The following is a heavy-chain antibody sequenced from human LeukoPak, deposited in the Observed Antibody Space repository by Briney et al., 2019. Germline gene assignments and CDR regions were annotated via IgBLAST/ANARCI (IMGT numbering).Heavy chain of an antibody. J-gene: IGHJ4*02. D-gene: IGHD3-9*01. CDR2: ISYDGSNK. V-gene: IGHV3-30*04. CDR3: ARAPSARYFDWFNY. CDR1: GFTFSSYA. Sequence: GGSLRLSCAASGFTFSSYAMHWVRQAPGKGLEWVAVISYDGSNKYYADSVKGRFTISRDNSKNTLYLQMNSLRSEDTAVYYCARAPSARYFDWFNYWGQGTLVTVSS.